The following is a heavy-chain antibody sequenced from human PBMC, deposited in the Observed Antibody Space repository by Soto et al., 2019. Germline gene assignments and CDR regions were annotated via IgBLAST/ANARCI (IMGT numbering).Heavy chain of an antibody. J-gene: IGHJ5*02. CDR3: ARRRTVGKNWFDP. CDR2: INSDGSST. D-gene: IGHD4-17*01. V-gene: IGHV3-74*01. CDR1: GFTFSSYW. Sequence: GRSLRLSCAASGFTFSSYWMHWVRQAPGKGLVWVSRINSDGSSTSYADSVKGRFTISRDNAKNTLYLQMNSLRAEDTAVYYCARRRTVGKNWFDPWGQGTLVTVS.